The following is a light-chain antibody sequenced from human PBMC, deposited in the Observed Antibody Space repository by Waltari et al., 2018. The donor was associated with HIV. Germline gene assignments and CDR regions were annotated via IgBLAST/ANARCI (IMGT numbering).Light chain of an antibody. V-gene: IGLV3-21*02. Sequence: SFVLTQPPSVSVAPGQTATISCGASNIGSRSVHWYQLKPGQAPVLVVYDDSDRPSGIPGRFSGSNSGNTATLTISRVEAGDEADYFCQVWDTSSDHVDYVFGTGTKVTVL. CDR3: QVWDTSSDHVDYV. CDR1: NIGSRS. CDR2: DDS. J-gene: IGLJ1*01.